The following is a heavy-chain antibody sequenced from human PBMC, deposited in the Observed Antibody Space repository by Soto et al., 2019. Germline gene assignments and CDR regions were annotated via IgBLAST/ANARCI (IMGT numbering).Heavy chain of an antibody. CDR2: IKQDGSEK. CDR1: GFTFSSYW. V-gene: IGHV3-7*01. CDR3: ARDFRITIFGVVPWFDP. Sequence: GGSLRLSCAASGFTFSSYWMSWVRQAPGKGLEWVANIKQDGSEKCYVDSVKGRFTISRDNAKNSLYLQMNSLRAEDTAVYYCARDFRITIFGVVPWFDPWGQGTLVTVSS. D-gene: IGHD3-3*01. J-gene: IGHJ5*02.